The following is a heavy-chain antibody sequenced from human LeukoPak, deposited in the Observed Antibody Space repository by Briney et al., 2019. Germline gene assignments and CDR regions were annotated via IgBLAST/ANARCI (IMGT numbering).Heavy chain of an antibody. Sequence: SQTLSLTCAISGDSVSSNSAAWNWIRQSPSRGLEWLGRTYYRSKWYNDYAVSVKSRITINPDTFKNQFSLQLNSVTPEDTAVYYCARDFLRGSYLNANAFDIWGQGTMVTVSS. D-gene: IGHD1-26*01. V-gene: IGHV6-1*01. CDR2: TYYRSKWYN. J-gene: IGHJ3*02. CDR1: GDSVSSNSAA. CDR3: ARDFLRGSYLNANAFDI.